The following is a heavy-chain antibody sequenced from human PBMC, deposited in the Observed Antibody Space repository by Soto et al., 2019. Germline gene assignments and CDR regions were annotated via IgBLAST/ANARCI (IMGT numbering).Heavy chain of an antibody. V-gene: IGHV1-18*01. J-gene: IGHJ4*01. Sequence: ASVKVSCKASGYTFTSYDINWVRQAPGQGLEWMGWISAYNGNTNYAQKLQGRVTMTTDTSTSTAYMELRSLRSDDTAVYYCATGWFGEFVYYFDYWGRGTLVTVSS. D-gene: IGHD3-10*01. CDR2: ISAYNGNT. CDR3: ATGWFGEFVYYFDY. CDR1: GYTFTSYD.